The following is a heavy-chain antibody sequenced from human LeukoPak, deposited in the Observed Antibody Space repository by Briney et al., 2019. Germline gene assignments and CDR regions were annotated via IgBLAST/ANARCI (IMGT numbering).Heavy chain of an antibody. CDR2: INPNSGGT. Sequence: ASVKVSCKASGYTFSNYAVTWVRQAPGQGLEWMGWINPNSGGTNYAQKFQGRVTMTRDTSISTAYMELSRLRSDDTAVYYCARVGYSGSYFSPYWGQGTLVTVSS. CDR3: ARVGYSGSYFSPY. J-gene: IGHJ4*02. D-gene: IGHD1-26*01. CDR1: GYTFSNYA. V-gene: IGHV1-2*02.